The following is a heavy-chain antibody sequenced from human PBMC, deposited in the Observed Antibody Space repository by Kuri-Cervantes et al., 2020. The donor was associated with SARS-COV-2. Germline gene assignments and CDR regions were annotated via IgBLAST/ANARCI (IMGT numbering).Heavy chain of an antibody. Sequence: ASVKVSCKASGYTFTGYYMHWVRQAPGQGLEWMGWINPNSGGTNYAQKLQGRVTMTTDTSTSTAYMELRSLRSDDTAVYYCARTVIYYDSSGYYYSSDAFDIWGQGTMVTVSS. D-gene: IGHD3-22*01. CDR1: GYTFTGYY. CDR2: INPNSGGT. V-gene: IGHV1-2*02. J-gene: IGHJ3*02. CDR3: ARTVIYYDSSGYYYSSDAFDI.